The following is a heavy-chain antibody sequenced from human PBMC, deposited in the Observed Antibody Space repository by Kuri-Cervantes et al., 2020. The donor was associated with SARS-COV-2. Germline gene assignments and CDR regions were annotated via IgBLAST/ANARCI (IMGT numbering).Heavy chain of an antibody. CDR2: ISSSSSYI. V-gene: IGHV3-21*04. Sequence: GGSLRLSCAASGFTFSSYSMNWVRQAPGKGLEWVSSISSSSSYIYYADSVKGRFTISRDNSKNTLYLQMNSLRAEDTAVYYCARGLGVPAPEYMDVWGKGTTVTVSS. CDR3: ARGLGVPAPEYMDV. J-gene: IGHJ6*03. CDR1: GFTFSSYS. D-gene: IGHD2-2*01.